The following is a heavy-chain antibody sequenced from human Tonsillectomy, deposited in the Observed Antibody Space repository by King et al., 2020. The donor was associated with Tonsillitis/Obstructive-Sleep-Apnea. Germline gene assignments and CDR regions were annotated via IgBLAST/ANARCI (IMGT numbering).Heavy chain of an antibody. CDR1: GFTFSSYA. J-gene: IGHJ4*02. CDR2: ISSNGDST. CDR3: VKDPASMGSRLSSFFGY. D-gene: IGHD2-15*01. V-gene: IGHV3-64D*06. Sequence: VQLVESGGGLVQPGGSLRLSCSASGFTFSSYAMHWVRQAPGKGLEYVSAISSNGDSTYYADSVKGRFTISRDNSKNTLYLKMSSLRADDTAVYYCVKDPASMGSRLSSFFGYWDQGNLVTVSS.